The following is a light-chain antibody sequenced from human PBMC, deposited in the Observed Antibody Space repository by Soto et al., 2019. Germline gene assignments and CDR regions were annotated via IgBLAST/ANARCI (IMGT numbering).Light chain of an antibody. CDR2: DVS. V-gene: IGLV2-14*01. J-gene: IGLJ1*01. Sequence: QSALTQPASVSGSPGQSITISCTGTSSDVGGYNYVSWYQQHPGKAPKLMIYDVSNRPSGVSNRFSGSKSGNTASLTISVLQAEDEADYYCSSYTSRSTLDVFGTGTKQTVL. CDR3: SSYTSRSTLDV. CDR1: SSDVGGYNY.